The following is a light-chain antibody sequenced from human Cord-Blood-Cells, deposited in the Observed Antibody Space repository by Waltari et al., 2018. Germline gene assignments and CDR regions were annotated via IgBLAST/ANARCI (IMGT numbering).Light chain of an antibody. Sequence: DIQLTQSPSSLSASVGDRVTITCRASQGISNSLAWYQQKPAKAPKLLLYAASRLESGVPSRFSGSGSGTDYTLTISSLQPEDFATYYCQQYYSTPYTFGQGTKLEIK. CDR2: AAS. CDR3: QQYYSTPYT. J-gene: IGKJ2*01. V-gene: IGKV1-NL1*01. CDR1: QGISNS.